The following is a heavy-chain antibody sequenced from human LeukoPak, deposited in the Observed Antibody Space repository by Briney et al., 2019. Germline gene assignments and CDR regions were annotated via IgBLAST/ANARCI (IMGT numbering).Heavy chain of an antibody. V-gene: IGHV3-21*01. CDR1: RFTFSSYS. CDR2: ISSSSSYI. CDR3: ARGSGYSYGCFDY. Sequence: GGSLRLSCAASRFTFSSYSMNWVRQAPGKGLEWVSSISSSSSYINYADSVKGRFSISRDNAKNSLYLQMNSLRAEDTAVYYCARGSGYSYGCFDYWGQGTLVTVSS. D-gene: IGHD5-18*01. J-gene: IGHJ4*02.